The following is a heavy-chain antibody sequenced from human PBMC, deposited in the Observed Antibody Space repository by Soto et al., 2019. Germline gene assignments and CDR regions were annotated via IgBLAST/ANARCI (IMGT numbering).Heavy chain of an antibody. V-gene: IGHV1-69*13. J-gene: IGHJ5*02. CDR1: GGTFSSYA. CDR2: IIPIFGTA. CDR3: ARGAYYYGSGPGGWFDP. Sequence: ASVKVSCKASGGTFSSYAISWVRQAPGQGLEWMGGIIPIFGTANYAQKFQGRVTITADESTSTAYMELSSLRSEDTAVYYCARGAYYYGSGPGGWFDPWGQGTLVTVSS. D-gene: IGHD3-10*01.